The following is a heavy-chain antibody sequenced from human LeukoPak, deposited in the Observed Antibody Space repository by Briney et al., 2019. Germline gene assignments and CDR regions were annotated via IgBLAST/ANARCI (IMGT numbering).Heavy chain of an antibody. J-gene: IGHJ4*02. V-gene: IGHV1-2*02. CDR2: VNPHSGGT. CDR3: AREGSSGSHDY. Sequence: ASVKVSCKASGYTFTDYYIHWVRQAPGHGREWMGWVNPHSGGTNFAQGFRGKVTMTRDTSVTTAYLEVNSLQSDDTAIYYCAREGSSGSHDYWGQGTLVTVSS. D-gene: IGHD6-19*01. CDR1: GYTFTDYY.